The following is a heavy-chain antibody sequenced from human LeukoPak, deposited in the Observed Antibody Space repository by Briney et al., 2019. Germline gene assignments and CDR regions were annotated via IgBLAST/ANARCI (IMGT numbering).Heavy chain of an antibody. D-gene: IGHD3-9*01. J-gene: IGHJ6*02. CDR1: GFTFSSYA. V-gene: IGHV3-30-3*01. Sequence: GRSLRLSCAASGFTFSSYAMHWVRQAPGKGLEWVAVISYDGSNKYYADSVKGRFTISRDNSKNTLYLQMNSLRAEDTAVYYCARDFDRYYYYGMDVWGQGTTVTVSS. CDR3: ARDFDRYYYYGMDV. CDR2: ISYDGSNK.